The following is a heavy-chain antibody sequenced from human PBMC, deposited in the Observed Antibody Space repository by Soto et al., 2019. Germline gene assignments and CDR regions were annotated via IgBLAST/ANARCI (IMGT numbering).Heavy chain of an antibody. D-gene: IGHD2-2*01. V-gene: IGHV1-18*01. CDR2: ISAYNGNT. Sequence: VKVSCKASGYTFSNYAIHWVRQAPGQRLEWMGWISAYNGNTSYAQKLQGRVTMTTDTSTSTAYMELRSLRSDDTAVYYCARDDPEDIVVVPAAMRVKDYYYYMDVWGKGTTVTVSS. CDR3: ARDDPEDIVVVPAAMRVKDYYYYMDV. CDR1: GYTFSNYA. J-gene: IGHJ6*03.